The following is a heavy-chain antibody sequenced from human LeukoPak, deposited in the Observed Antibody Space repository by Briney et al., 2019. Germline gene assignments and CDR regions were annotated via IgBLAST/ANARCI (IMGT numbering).Heavy chain of an antibody. CDR3: ARLRVGACFDY. V-gene: IGHV1-69*13. D-gene: IGHD1-26*01. CDR2: IVPILGTA. CDR1: GGSFGKYA. J-gene: IGHJ4*02. Sequence: ASVKVSCKAPGGSFGKYAISWVRQAPGQGLEWMGGIVPILGTANYAQKFQGRVTITADDSTGTAYMELTSLRSADTAVYYCARLRVGACFDYWGQGTLVTVSS.